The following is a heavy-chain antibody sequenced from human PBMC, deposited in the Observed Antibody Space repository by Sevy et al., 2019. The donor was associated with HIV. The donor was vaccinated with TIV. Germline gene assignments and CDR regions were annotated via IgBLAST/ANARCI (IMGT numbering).Heavy chain of an antibody. Sequence: SETLSLTCTVSGGSISSGSYYWSWIRQPAGKGLECIGRIYTSGSTNYNPSLKSRVTISVDTSKNQFSLKLSSVTAADTAVYYCARGRYYGSGSYSPFDYWGQGTLVTVSS. CDR1: GGSISSGSYY. V-gene: IGHV4-61*02. CDR2: IYTSGST. D-gene: IGHD3-10*01. CDR3: ARGRYYGSGSYSPFDY. J-gene: IGHJ4*02.